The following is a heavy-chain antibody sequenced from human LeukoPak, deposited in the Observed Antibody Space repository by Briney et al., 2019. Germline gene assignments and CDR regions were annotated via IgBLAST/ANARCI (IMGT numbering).Heavy chain of an antibody. CDR3: AREERDGYNYYWYFDL. J-gene: IGHJ2*01. CDR2: ISSSSSYI. V-gene: IGHV3-21*01. CDR1: GSTFSSYS. D-gene: IGHD5-24*01. Sequence: GGSLRLSCAASGSTFSSYSMNWVRQAPGKGLEWVSSISSSSSYIYYADSVKGRFTISRDNAKNSLYLQMNSLRAEDTAVYYCAREERDGYNYYWYFDLWGRGTLVTVSS.